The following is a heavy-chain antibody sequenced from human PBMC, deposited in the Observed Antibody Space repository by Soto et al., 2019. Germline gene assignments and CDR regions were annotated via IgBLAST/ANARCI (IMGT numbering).Heavy chain of an antibody. J-gene: IGHJ4*02. Sequence: QITLKESGPTLVKPTQTLTLTCTFSGFSLSTRGVGVGWFRQPPGKALEWLALIYWDDDEGYSPSLKSRLTITTDTSKNQVVLTMTTMHPGDTATYSCPQRPRGYSYHFEYWGQGTLVTVSS. CDR1: GFSLSTRGVG. D-gene: IGHD5-18*01. CDR3: PQRPRGYSYHFEY. CDR2: IYWDDDE. V-gene: IGHV2-5*02.